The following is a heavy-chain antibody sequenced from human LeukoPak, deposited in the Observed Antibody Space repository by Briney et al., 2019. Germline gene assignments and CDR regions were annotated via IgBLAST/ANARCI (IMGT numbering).Heavy chain of an antibody. CDR3: ARDSPDCGSTTCYKDWFDP. V-gene: IGHV4-39*07. CDR2: IYYSGST. Sequence: SETLSLTCTVSGGSISSSSYYWGWIRQPPGKGLEWIGSIYYSGSTYCNPSLQSRVTISVDTSKNHFSLKLSSVTAADTAVYYCARDSPDCGSTTCYKDWFDPWGQGTLVTVSS. D-gene: IGHD2-2*02. CDR1: GGSISSSSYY. J-gene: IGHJ5*02.